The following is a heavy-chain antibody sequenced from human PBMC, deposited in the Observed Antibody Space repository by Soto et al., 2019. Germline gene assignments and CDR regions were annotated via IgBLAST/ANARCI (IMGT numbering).Heavy chain of an antibody. J-gene: IGHJ4*02. D-gene: IGHD3-9*01. Sequence: SETLSLTCTVSGGSMSTYYWSWIRQPPGKGLEWIGYIHYSGSTSYSPSLKSRVTISLDTSKSQFSLKLSSVTAADTAVYYCARGVSYFGRAFDWSPSIDYWGQGTLVTVSS. V-gene: IGHV4-59*01. CDR1: GGSMSTYY. CDR2: IHYSGST. CDR3: ARGVSYFGRAFDWSPSIDY.